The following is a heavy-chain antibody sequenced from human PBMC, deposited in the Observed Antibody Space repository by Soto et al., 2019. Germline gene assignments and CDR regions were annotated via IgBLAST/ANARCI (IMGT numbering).Heavy chain of an antibody. D-gene: IGHD3-10*01. CDR3: ATPFLWFGELFPNSYYYGMDV. J-gene: IGHJ6*02. CDR1: GGTFSSYA. CDR2: ISPIFGTA. Sequence: SVKVSCNASGGTFSSYAISWVRQAPGQGLEWMGGISPIFGTANYAQKFQGRVTITADKSTSTAYMELSSLRSEDTAVYYCATPFLWFGELFPNSYYYGMDVWGQGTTVTVSS. V-gene: IGHV1-69*06.